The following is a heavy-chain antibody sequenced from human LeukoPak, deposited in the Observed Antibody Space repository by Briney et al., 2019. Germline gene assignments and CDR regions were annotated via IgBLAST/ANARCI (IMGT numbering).Heavy chain of an antibody. CDR2: INQAAGGR. V-gene: IGHV3-7*05. CDR1: GLTFSNYR. D-gene: IGHD1-26*01. CDR3: ARDNSGPQN. Sequence: PGGSPRLSCEASGLTFSNYRTSWGGRAPGKGLEWVAKINQAAGGRYYVDSVKGRFTISRENAKSSLYLQMNSLRAEDTAVYYCARDNSGPQNWGQGTLVTVSS. J-gene: IGHJ4*02.